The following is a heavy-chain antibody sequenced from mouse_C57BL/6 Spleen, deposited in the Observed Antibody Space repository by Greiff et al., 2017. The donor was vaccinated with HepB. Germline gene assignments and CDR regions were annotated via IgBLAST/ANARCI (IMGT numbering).Heavy chain of an antibody. Sequence: EVQRVESGGGLVKPGGSLKLSCAASGFTFSSYAMSWVRQTPEKRLEWVATISDGGSYTYYPDNVKGRFTISRDNAKNNLYLQMSHLKSEDTAMYYCARDTVERGDYFDYWGQGTTLTVSS. J-gene: IGHJ2*01. CDR1: GFTFSSYA. D-gene: IGHD1-1*01. CDR3: ARDTVERGDYFDY. CDR2: ISDGGSYT. V-gene: IGHV5-4*01.